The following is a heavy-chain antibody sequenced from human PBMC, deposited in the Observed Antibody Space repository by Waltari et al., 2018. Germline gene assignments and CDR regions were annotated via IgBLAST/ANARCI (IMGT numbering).Heavy chain of an antibody. V-gene: IGHV2-26*01. CDR1: GFSLSNGRMG. CDR2: IFSNDEK. Sequence: QVTLKESGPVLVKPTGTLTLTCAVSGFSLSNGRMGVSWIRQSPGKALEWLAHIFSNDEKSYSISLKSRLTISKDDSKSQVVLNMTNMDPVDTATYYCARIHTPLGNGEPSSWRYYYYHYMDVWGTGTTVTISS. CDR3: ARIHTPLGNGEPSSWRYYYYHYMDV. D-gene: IGHD6-13*01. J-gene: IGHJ6*03.